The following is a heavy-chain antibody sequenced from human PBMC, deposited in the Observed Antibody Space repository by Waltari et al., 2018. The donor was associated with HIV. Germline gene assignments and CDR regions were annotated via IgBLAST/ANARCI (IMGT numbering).Heavy chain of an antibody. J-gene: IGHJ4*02. CDR2: INSYGENT. CDR3: ARVVVSTTYVDY. D-gene: IGHD1-7*01. V-gene: IGHV3-64*01. CDR1: GFIFGSFD. Sequence: GFIFGSFDMHWVRQAPGKGLEYVSGINSYGENTYYANSVKGRFTISRNNSKNTLYLQMGSQRAEDMGVYYCARVVVSTTYVDYWGQGTLVTVSS.